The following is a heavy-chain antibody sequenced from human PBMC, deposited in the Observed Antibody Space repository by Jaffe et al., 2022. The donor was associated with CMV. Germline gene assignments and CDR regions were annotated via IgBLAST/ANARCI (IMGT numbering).Heavy chain of an antibody. J-gene: IGHJ3*02. D-gene: IGHD3-10*01. CDR2: ISYDGSNK. V-gene: IGHV3-30*18. CDR3: AKEYYYGSGSYNAFDI. Sequence: QVQLVESGGGVVQPGRSLRLSCAASGFTFSSYGMHWVRQAPGKGLEWVAVISYDGSNKYYADSVKGRFTISRDNSKNTLYLQMNSLRAEDTAVYYCAKEYYYGSGSYNAFDIWGQGTMVTVSS. CDR1: GFTFSSYG.